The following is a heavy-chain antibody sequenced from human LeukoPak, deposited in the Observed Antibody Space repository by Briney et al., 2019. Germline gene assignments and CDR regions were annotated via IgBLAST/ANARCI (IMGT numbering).Heavy chain of an antibody. D-gene: IGHD6-19*01. CDR2: ISSSSSTI. Sequence: GGSLRLSCAASGFTFSSYSMNWVRQAPGKGLEWVSYISSSSSTIYYADSVKGRFTISRDNAKNSLYLQMNSLRAEDTAVYYCARVSWQWRAGDAFDIWGQGTMVTVSS. V-gene: IGHV3-48*01. CDR1: GFTFSSYS. CDR3: ARVSWQWRAGDAFDI. J-gene: IGHJ3*02.